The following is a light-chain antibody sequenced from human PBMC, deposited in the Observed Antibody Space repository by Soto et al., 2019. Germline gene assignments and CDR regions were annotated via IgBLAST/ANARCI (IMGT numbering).Light chain of an antibody. CDR2: EVS. V-gene: IGLV2-14*01. CDR1: SSDVGGYNY. J-gene: IGLJ3*02. CDR3: CSYTSSSPWV. Sequence: QSALTQPASVSGSPGQSITISCTGTSSDVGGYNYVSWYQQHPGKAPKLMIYEVSHRPSGVSNRFSGSKSGNTASLTISGLQAEDEADYYCCSYTSSSPWVFGGGTKVTVL.